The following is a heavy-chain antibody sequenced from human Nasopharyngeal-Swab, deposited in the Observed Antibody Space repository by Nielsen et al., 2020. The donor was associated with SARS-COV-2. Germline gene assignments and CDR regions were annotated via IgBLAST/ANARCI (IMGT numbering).Heavy chain of an antibody. V-gene: IGHV3-30*18. CDR2: ISYDGSNK. Sequence: WIRQPPGKGLEWVAVISYDGSNKYYADSVKGRFTISRDNSKNTLYLQMNSLRAEGTAVYYCAKGGLFYCSSTSCYGFDYWGQGTLVTVSS. CDR3: AKGGLFYCSSTSCYGFDY. J-gene: IGHJ4*02. D-gene: IGHD2-2*01.